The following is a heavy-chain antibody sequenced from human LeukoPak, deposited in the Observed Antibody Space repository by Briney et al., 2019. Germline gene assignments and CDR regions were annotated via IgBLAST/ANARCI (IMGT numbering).Heavy chain of an antibody. J-gene: IGHJ6*02. CDR3: ARGVRIVVAGTSLYGMDV. CDR2: TYYRSKWYN. V-gene: IGHV6-1*01. D-gene: IGHD6-19*01. Sequence: SQTLSPTCAISGDSVSSNSAAWNWIRQSPSRGLEWLGRTYYRSKWYNDYAVSVKSRITINPDTSKNQFSLQLNSVTPEDTAVYYCARGVRIVVAGTSLYGMDVWGQGTTVTVSS. CDR1: GDSVSSNSAA.